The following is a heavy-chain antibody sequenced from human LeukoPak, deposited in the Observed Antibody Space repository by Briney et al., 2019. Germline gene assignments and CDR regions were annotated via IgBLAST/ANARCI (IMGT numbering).Heavy chain of an antibody. Sequence: GGSPRLSCAASGFTFSSYAMSWVRQAPGKGLEWVSAISGSGGSTYYADSVKGRFTISRDNSKNTLYLQMNSLRAEDTAVYYCAKDPFGFDAFDMWGQGIMVTVSS. D-gene: IGHD3-16*01. CDR1: GFTFSSYA. J-gene: IGHJ3*02. V-gene: IGHV3-23*01. CDR3: AKDPFGFDAFDM. CDR2: ISGSGGST.